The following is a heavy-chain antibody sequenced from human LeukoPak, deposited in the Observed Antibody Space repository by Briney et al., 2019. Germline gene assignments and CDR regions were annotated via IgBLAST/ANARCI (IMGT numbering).Heavy chain of an antibody. Sequence: GGSLRLSCATSGFTFSTYGMHWVRQAPGKGLEWVAFIHYDGSNQYYADSVKGRFTISRENSKNTLYLQMNSLRAEDTAVYYCAKDLSSRPYYYYYYMDVWGKGTTVTVSS. CDR2: IHYDGSNQ. J-gene: IGHJ6*03. D-gene: IGHD6-13*01. CDR3: AKDLSSRPYYYYYYMDV. V-gene: IGHV3-30*02. CDR1: GFTFSTYG.